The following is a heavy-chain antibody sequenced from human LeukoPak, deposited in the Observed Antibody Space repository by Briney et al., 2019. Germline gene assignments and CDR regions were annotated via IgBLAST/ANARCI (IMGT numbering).Heavy chain of an antibody. D-gene: IGHD4-17*01. CDR1: GFTFSSYW. V-gene: IGHV3-7*01. CDR3: ASGSTVTPADY. Sequence: GGSLRLSCAASGFTFSSYWMSWVRQAPEKGLEWVANIKQDGSEKYYVDSVKGRFTISRDNAKNSLYLQMNSLRAEDTAVYYCASGSTVTPADYWGQGTLVTVSS. CDR2: IKQDGSEK. J-gene: IGHJ4*02.